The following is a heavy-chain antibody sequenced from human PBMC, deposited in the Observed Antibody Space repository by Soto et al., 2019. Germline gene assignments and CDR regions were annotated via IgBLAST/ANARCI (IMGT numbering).Heavy chain of an antibody. J-gene: IGHJ6*02. CDR2: ISYDGSNK. D-gene: IGHD6-19*01. V-gene: IGHV3-30-3*01. Sequence: QVQLVESGGGVVQPGRSLRLSCAASGFTFSSYAMHWVRQAPGKGLEWVAVISYDGSNKYYADSVKGRFTISRDNSKNTLYLQMNSLRAEDTAVYYCARDREQWLESYYYYYGMDVWGQGTTVTVSS. CDR1: GFTFSSYA. CDR3: ARDREQWLESYYYYYGMDV.